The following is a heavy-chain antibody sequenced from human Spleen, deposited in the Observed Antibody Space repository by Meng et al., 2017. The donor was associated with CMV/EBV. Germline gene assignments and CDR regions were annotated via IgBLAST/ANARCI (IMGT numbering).Heavy chain of an antibody. Sequence: SETLSLTCTVSGYSISSGYYWGWIRQPPGKGLEWIGSIYHSGSTYYNPSLKSRVTISVDTSKNQFSLKLSSMTDADTAVYYCARSSSNGMDVWGQGTTVTVSS. J-gene: IGHJ6*02. D-gene: IGHD2-2*01. CDR2: IYHSGST. V-gene: IGHV4-38-2*02. CDR1: GYSISSGYY. CDR3: ARSSSNGMDV.